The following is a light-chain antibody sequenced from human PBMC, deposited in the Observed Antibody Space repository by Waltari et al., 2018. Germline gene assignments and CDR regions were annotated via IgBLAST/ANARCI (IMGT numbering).Light chain of an antibody. CDR2: NTN. Sequence: QTVVTQEPSFSVYPGGTVTLPCGLTSGSVATTNYSGWYQQTPGQSPHTLIYNTNVRSSGVPGRFSGSILGNKAALTITGAQADDEADYYCVLYMGSGWVFGGGTRLTVL. CDR1: SGSVATTNY. CDR3: VLYMGSGWV. J-gene: IGLJ3*02. V-gene: IGLV8-61*01.